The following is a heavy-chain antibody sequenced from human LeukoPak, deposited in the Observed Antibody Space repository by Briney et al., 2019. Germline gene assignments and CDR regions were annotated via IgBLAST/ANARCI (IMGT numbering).Heavy chain of an antibody. CDR2: ISGSGGST. CDR1: GFTFCSYA. Sequence: GGSLRLSCAASGFTFCSYAMSWVRQAPGEGLEWVSGISGSGGSTYYADCVKGRFTISRDNSKQTLYLQMNSLRAEDTAVYYCAKGSTKAYCSGRSCYRSIYYYMDVWGKGTTVTVSS. J-gene: IGHJ6*03. D-gene: IGHD2-15*01. V-gene: IGHV3-23*01. CDR3: AKGSTKAYCSGRSCYRSIYYYMDV.